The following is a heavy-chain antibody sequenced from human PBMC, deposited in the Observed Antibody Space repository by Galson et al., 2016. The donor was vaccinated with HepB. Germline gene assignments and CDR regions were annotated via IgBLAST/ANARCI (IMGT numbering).Heavy chain of an antibody. CDR2: IDTDGRSR. CDR1: GFTFSSNW. D-gene: IGHD3-10*01. Sequence: SLRLSCAASGFTFSSNWMHWVRQAPGKGLVWVARIDTDGRSRNYVDSVQGRYTISRDNAKNTLYLQMNRLRAEDTAVYYCARDLAYYGSGSYSWYFDLWGRGTLVTVSS. CDR3: ARDLAYYGSGSYSWYFDL. V-gene: IGHV3-74*01. J-gene: IGHJ2*01.